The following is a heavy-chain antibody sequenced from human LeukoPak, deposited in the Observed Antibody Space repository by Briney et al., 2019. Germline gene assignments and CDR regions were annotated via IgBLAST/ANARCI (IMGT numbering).Heavy chain of an antibody. CDR2: IYYSGGT. V-gene: IGHV4-61*01. CDR1: GGSISTSSYY. D-gene: IGHD1-26*01. J-gene: IGHJ3*02. CDR3: AREGILAYSGRSTSSYAFDI. Sequence: PSETLPLTCTVSGGSISTSSYYWGWIRQPPGKGLEWIGYIYYSGGTNYNPSLKSRVTISVDTSKNQFSLKLSSVTAADTAVYYCAREGILAYSGRSTSSYAFDIWGQGTMVTVSS.